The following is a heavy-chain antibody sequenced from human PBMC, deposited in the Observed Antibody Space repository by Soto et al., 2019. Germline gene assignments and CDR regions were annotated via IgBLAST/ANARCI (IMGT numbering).Heavy chain of an antibody. Sequence: SGTTLVKPTQTLTMTCPCSGFSLSTSGMGVGWIRQPPGKALEWLALIYWDDAKRFSPSLKSRLTITKDTSENQVVLAMTNMDPVDTATYYWARGHRPCHCPYWAKGTLDTVSS. D-gene: IGHD2-15*01. CDR3: ARGHRPCHCPY. J-gene: IGHJ4*01. CDR2: IYWDDAK. V-gene: IGHV2-5*02. CDR1: GFSLSTSGMG.